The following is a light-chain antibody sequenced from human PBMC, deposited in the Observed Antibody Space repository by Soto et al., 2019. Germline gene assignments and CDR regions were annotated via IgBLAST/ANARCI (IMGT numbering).Light chain of an antibody. CDR3: LQYGASLYT. J-gene: IGKJ2*01. Sequence: EIVLTQSPGTLSLSPGERATLSCRASQSISSTFLAWYQQKPGLAPRLLFYGTSTRATGIPDRFSVSGSGTDFTLTISRLEPEDFAVYYCLQYGASLYTFGQGTNLEIK. CDR2: GTS. V-gene: IGKV3-20*01. CDR1: QSISSTF.